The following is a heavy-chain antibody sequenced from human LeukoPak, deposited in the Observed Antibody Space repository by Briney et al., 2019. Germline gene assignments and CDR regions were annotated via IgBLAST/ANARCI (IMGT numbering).Heavy chain of an antibody. V-gene: IGHV3-21*01. CDR1: GFTFSAHS. J-gene: IGHJ4*02. CDR2: ISSRSSYI. D-gene: IGHD6-19*01. Sequence: SGGSLRLSCAASGFTFSAHSMNWVRQAPGKVLEWVASISSRSSYIYYGGSVKGRFTVSRDNARNSVYLQMNSLRVEDTAVYYCVRRALSGEEALDFDYWGQGTLVTISS. CDR3: VRRALSGEEALDFDY.